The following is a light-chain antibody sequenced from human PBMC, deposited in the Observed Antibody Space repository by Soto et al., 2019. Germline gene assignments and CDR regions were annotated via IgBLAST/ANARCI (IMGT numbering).Light chain of an antibody. CDR3: QQSYNTPLT. V-gene: IGKV1-39*01. Sequence: DIQMTQSPSSLSASVGDRVSITCRASQAIGTYLNWYRQKPGKAPKFLIYAASSLQSGVPSRFSGSGSGTDFTLTISSLQPEEFATYYCQQSYNTPLTFGGGTKVEIK. CDR1: QAIGTY. J-gene: IGKJ4*01. CDR2: AAS.